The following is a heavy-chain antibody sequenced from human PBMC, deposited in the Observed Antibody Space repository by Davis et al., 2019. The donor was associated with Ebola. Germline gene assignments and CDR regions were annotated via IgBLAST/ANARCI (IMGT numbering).Heavy chain of an antibody. D-gene: IGHD2-2*01. J-gene: IGHJ6*02. Sequence: PSETLSLTCAVYGGSFSDYYWSWIRQSPGKGLEWIGEINHSGSTNYSPSLKSRVSMSVDTSKSQFSLKLSSVTAADTAVYYCARGYCSSSTCYRRSLSYFGMDVWGQGTTVTVSS. CDR1: GGSFSDYY. CDR2: INHSGST. V-gene: IGHV4-34*01. CDR3: ARGYCSSSTCYRRSLSYFGMDV.